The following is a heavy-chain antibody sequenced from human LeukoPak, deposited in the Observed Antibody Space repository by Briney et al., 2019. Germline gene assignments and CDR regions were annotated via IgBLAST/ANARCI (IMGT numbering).Heavy chain of an antibody. CDR2: IYYSGST. D-gene: IGHD4-23*01. CDR1: GGSISSSSYY. V-gene: IGHV4-39*01. J-gene: IGHJ4*02. CDR3: ARHGTTVITRPFDY. Sequence: SETLSLTCTVSGGSISSSSYYWGWIRQPPGKGLEWIGSIYYSGSTYYNPSLKSRVTISLDTSKNQFSLNLNSVTAADTAVYYCARHGTTVITRPFDYWGQGTLVTVSS.